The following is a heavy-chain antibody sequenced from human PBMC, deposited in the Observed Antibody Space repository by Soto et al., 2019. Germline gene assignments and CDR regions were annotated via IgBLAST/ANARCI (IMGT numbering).Heavy chain of an antibody. CDR1: GGTFSSYA. Sequence: QVQLVQSGAEVKKPGSSVKVSCKASGGTFSSYAISWVRQAPGQGLEWMGGIIPIFGTANYAQKFQGRVTITADESTSTAYMELSSLRSEDTAVYYCARDLTYSSSPYYYYGMDVWGQGTTVTVSS. CDR3: ARDLTYSSSPYYYYGMDV. V-gene: IGHV1-69*01. CDR2: IIPIFGTA. D-gene: IGHD6-6*01. J-gene: IGHJ6*02.